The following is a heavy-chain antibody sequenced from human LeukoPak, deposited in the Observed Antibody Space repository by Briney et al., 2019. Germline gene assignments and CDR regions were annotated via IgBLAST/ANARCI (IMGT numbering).Heavy chain of an antibody. D-gene: IGHD5-12*01. CDR3: AKDRGYTGYDSGGIDF. Sequence: GASLRLSCAASEFTFRGYAMNWVRQSPGKGLGWVSSISYGDGTAFYAGSVKGRFTVSRDNSRSTLYLQMASLRAEDTAVYYCAKDRGYTGYDSGGIDFWGQGTLVTVSS. V-gene: IGHV3-23*01. CDR1: EFTFRGYA. J-gene: IGHJ4*02. CDR2: ISYGDGTA.